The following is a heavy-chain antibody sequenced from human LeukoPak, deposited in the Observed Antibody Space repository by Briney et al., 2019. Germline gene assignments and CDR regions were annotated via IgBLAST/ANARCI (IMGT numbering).Heavy chain of an antibody. J-gene: IGHJ4*02. CDR2: IYYSGST. CDR3: AKSPRTVTTIFDY. D-gene: IGHD5-12*01. V-gene: IGHV4-59*01. CDR1: GGSISSYY. Sequence: SETLSLTCTVSGGSISSYYWSWIRKPPGKGLEWIGYIYYSGSTNYSPSLKSRVTMSVDTSKNQFSLKLTSVTAADTAVYFCAKSPRTVTTIFDYWGQGTLVTVSS.